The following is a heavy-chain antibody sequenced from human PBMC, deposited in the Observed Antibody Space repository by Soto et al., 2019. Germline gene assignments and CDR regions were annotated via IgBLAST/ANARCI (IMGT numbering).Heavy chain of an antibody. D-gene: IGHD4-4*01. CDR2: TSYPGNT. CDR1: GGSLASYD. CDR3: GGDVHAGWTNYFNP. V-gene: IGHV4-59*01. Sequence: SETLRLTCIVSGGSLASYDWSWIRQVPGKGLEWIAYTSYPGNTDYAPSVQSRVTISRDTSKSLLSLKLTSMTAADTAVYYCGGDVHAGWTNYFNPWGQGTLVTVSS. J-gene: IGHJ5*02.